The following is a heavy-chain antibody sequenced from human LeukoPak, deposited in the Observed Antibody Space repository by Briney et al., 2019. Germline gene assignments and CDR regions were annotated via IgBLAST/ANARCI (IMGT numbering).Heavy chain of an antibody. D-gene: IGHD3-10*01. CDR1: GGSFTAYY. V-gene: IGHV4-34*01. Sequence: SETLSLTCAFYGGSFTAYYWSWIRQPPGKGLEWIGEINHSGSTNYNPSLKSRVTMSVDTSKNQFSLRLRSVTAADTALYYCARFTHYGYYFDYWGQGTLVTVSS. J-gene: IGHJ4*02. CDR3: ARFTHYGYYFDY. CDR2: INHSGST.